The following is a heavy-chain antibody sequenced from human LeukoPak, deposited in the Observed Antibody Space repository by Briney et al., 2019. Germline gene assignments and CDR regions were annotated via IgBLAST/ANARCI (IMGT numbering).Heavy chain of an antibody. CDR2: IYDSGST. CDR3: ARGDGYGGSYGSDY. V-gene: IGHV4-39*07. Sequence: SETLSLTCTVSGGSIRSSYYYWGWIRQPPGKGLEWIGSIYDSGSTYYNPSLKSRVTISVDTSKNQFSLKLSSVTAADTAVYYCARGDGYGGSYGSDYWGQGTLVTVSS. D-gene: IGHD1-26*01. CDR1: GGSIRSSYYY. J-gene: IGHJ4*02.